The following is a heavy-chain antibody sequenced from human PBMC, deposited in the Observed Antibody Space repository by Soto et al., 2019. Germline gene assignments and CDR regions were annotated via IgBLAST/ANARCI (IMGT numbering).Heavy chain of an antibody. CDR1: GGSIISYY. CDR3: ARRGAAGGIRHYMDV. Sequence: SETLSLTCTVSGGSIISYYRSWIRQPPGKGLEWIGYIYDSGSTNYNPSLKSRVTISVDTSKNQFSLKLSSVTAADTAVYHCARRGAAGGIRHYMDVWGKGTTVTVSS. J-gene: IGHJ6*03. D-gene: IGHD6-13*01. V-gene: IGHV4-59*08. CDR2: IYDSGST.